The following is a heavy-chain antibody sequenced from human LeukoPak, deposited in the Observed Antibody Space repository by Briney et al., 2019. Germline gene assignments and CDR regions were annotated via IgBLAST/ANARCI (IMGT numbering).Heavy chain of an antibody. J-gene: IGHJ4*02. CDR1: GGSISSYY. D-gene: IGHD3-22*01. Sequence: PSETLSLTCTVSGGSISSYYWSWIRQPPGKGLEWIGEINHSGSTNYNPSLKSRVTISVDTSKNQFSLKLSSVTAADTAVYYCARGHSSGYWDDWGQGTLVTVSS. CDR2: INHSGST. V-gene: IGHV4-34*01. CDR3: ARGHSSGYWDD.